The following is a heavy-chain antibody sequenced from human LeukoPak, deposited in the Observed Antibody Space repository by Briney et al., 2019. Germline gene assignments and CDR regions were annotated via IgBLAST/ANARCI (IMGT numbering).Heavy chain of an antibody. D-gene: IGHD2-2*01. CDR1: GFTFSSYG. Sequence: GGSLRLSCAASGFTFSSYGMTWVRQAPGKGLEWVSVISGSGGNTYYADSVKGRLTISRDNSNNTVYLQMNNLRPEDTAVFYCARGQGYESYYYLDVWGKGTTVSVSS. CDR2: ISGSGGNT. J-gene: IGHJ6*03. V-gene: IGHV3-23*01. CDR3: ARGQGYESYYYLDV.